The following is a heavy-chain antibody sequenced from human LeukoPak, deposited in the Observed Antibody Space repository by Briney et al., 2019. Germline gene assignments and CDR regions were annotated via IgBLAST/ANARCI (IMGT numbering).Heavy chain of an antibody. CDR1: GFTFSSYG. V-gene: IGHV3-33*01. CDR2: IWYDGSNK. D-gene: IGHD1-26*01. J-gene: IGHJ3*02. Sequence: GGSLRLSCAASGFTFSSYGMHWVRQAPGKGLEWVAVIWYDGSNKYYADSVKGRFTISRDNSKNTLYLQMNSLRAEDTAVYYCARDRGSYGAFDIWGQGTMVTVSS. CDR3: ARDRGSYGAFDI.